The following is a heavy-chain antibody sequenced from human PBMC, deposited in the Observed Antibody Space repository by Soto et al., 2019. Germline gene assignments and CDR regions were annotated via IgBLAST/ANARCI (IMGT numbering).Heavy chain of an antibody. CDR3: ATSKTTSAYYPHFFDY. CDR1: GVTLSTYA. CDR2: IRDSGATT. D-gene: IGHD3-22*01. J-gene: IGHJ4*02. V-gene: IGHV3-23*01. Sequence: WGSLRLSCAASGVTLSTYAMSWVRQAPGKGLEWVSVIRDSGATTYYADSVKGRFTVFRANSENTLYLQMNSLRAEDTAVYYCATSKTTSAYYPHFFDYWGQGTLVTVSS.